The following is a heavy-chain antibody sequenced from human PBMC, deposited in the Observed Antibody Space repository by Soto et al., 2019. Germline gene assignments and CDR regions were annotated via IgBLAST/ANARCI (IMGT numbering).Heavy chain of an antibody. V-gene: IGHV3-11*01. D-gene: IGHD2-2*01. CDR3: ARDRGNIVVVPAATIDNWFDP. J-gene: IGHJ5*02. Sequence: QVQLVESGGGLVKPGGSLRLSCAASGFTFSDYYMSWIRQAPGKGLEWVSYISSSGSTIYYADSVKGRFTISRDNAKNSLYLQMNSLRAEDTAVYYCARDRGNIVVVPAATIDNWFDPWGQGTLVTVSS. CDR2: ISSSGSTI. CDR1: GFTFSDYY.